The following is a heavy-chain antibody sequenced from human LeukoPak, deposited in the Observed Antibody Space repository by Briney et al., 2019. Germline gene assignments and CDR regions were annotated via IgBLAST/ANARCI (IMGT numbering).Heavy chain of an antibody. Sequence: GGSLRLSCAASGFTFSSYAMSWVRQAPGTGLEWVSAISGSGGSTYYADSVKGRFTISRDNSKNTLYLQMNSLRAEDTAVYYCAKDHFGYSSSSDFDYWGQGTLVTVSS. V-gene: IGHV3-23*01. CDR2: ISGSGGST. D-gene: IGHD2-2*01. CDR3: AKDHFGYSSSSDFDY. J-gene: IGHJ4*02. CDR1: GFTFSSYA.